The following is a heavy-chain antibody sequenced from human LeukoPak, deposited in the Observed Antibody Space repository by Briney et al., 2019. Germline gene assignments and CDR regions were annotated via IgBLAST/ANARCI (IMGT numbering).Heavy chain of an antibody. CDR2: IKSNSDGGTT. CDR1: GFTFINAW. CDR3: TTTKAGYSSSGPIDN. Sequence: GGSLRLSCAVSGFTFINAWMSWVRQAPGKGREWVGRIKSNSDGGTTDYAAPVKGRFTISRDDSKNTLYLQMNSLKTEDTALYYCTTTKAGYSSSGPIDNWGQGTLVTVSS. D-gene: IGHD6-13*01. V-gene: IGHV3-15*01. J-gene: IGHJ4*02.